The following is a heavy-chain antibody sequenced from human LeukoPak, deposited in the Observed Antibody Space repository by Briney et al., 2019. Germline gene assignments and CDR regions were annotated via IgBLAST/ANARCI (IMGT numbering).Heavy chain of an antibody. CDR2: IYYSGST. V-gene: IGHV4-59*01. CDR1: GGSNSSYY. J-gene: IGHJ4*02. D-gene: IGHD6-6*01. CDR3: ARDAWSRLVPFYY. Sequence: SETLSLTCTVSGGSNSSYYWSWIRQPPGKGLEWIGYIYYSGSTNYNPSLKSRVTISVDTSKNQFSLKLSSVTAADTAVYYCARDAWSRLVPFYYWGQGTLVTVSS.